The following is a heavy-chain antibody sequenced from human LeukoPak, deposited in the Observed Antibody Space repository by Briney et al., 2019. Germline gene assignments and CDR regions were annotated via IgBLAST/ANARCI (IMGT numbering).Heavy chain of an antibody. J-gene: IGHJ6*02. V-gene: IGHV3-53*05. CDR1: GFTVSSNY. Sequence: PGGSLRLSCAASGFTVSSNYMSWVRQAPGKGLEWVSVIYSGGSTYYADSVKGRFTISRDNSKNTLYLQMNSLRSEDTAVYYCARDVRGYSGYEEGSYYYYGMDAWGQGTTVTVSS. CDR3: ARDVRGYSGYEEGSYYYYGMDA. CDR2: IYSGGST. D-gene: IGHD5-12*01.